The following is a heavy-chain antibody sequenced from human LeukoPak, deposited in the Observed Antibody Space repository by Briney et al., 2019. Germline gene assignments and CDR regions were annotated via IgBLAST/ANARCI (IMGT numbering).Heavy chain of an antibody. V-gene: IGHV4-30-4*08. CDR1: GGSISSGDYY. D-gene: IGHD3-22*01. Sequence: SQTLSLTCTVSGGSISSGDYYWSWIRQPPGKGLEWIGYIYYSGSTYYDPSLKSRVTISVDTSKNQFSLKLSSVTAADTAVYYCARGGTYYYDSSGYPDYWGQGTLVTVSS. J-gene: IGHJ4*02. CDR3: ARGGTYYYDSSGYPDY. CDR2: IYYSGST.